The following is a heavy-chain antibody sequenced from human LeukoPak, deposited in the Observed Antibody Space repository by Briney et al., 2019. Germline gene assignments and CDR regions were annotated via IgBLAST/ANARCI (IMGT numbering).Heavy chain of an antibody. Sequence: PGRSLTLSCAASGFTFSSYGMHWVRQAPGKGLEWVAVIWYDGSNKYYADSVKGRFTISRDNSKNTLYLQMNSLRAEDTAVYYCARDAGYSYGSYYYYYGMDVWGQGTTVTVSS. CDR2: IWYDGSNK. CDR3: ARDAGYSYGSYYYYYGMDV. CDR1: GFTFSSYG. J-gene: IGHJ6*02. D-gene: IGHD5-18*01. V-gene: IGHV3-33*01.